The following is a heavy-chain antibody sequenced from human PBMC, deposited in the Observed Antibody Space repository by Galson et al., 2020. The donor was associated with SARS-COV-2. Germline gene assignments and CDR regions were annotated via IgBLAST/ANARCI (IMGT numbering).Heavy chain of an antibody. CDR1: GDSVSSNTAA. CDR2: TFYRSRWYY. J-gene: IGHJ3*02. V-gene: IGHV6-1*01. Sequence: TLSLTCAISGDSVSSNTAAWNWIRQSPSRGLEWLGRTFYRSRWYYDYAESVKSRVTVNPDTSKNQFSLQLNSVTPEDTAVYYCARDSSIGLDALDIWGQGTMVTVSS. CDR3: ARDSSIGLDALDI.